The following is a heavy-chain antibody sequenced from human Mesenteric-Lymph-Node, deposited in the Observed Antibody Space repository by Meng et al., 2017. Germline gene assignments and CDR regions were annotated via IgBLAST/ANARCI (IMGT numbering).Heavy chain of an antibody. V-gene: IGHV3-33*01. CDR3: ARDLRTMIVH. J-gene: IGHJ3*01. D-gene: IGHD3-22*01. CDR2: IWYDGSNK. CDR1: GFTFSSYG. Sequence: GGSLRLSCAASGFTFSSYGMHWVRQAPGKGLEWVAVIWYDGSNKYYADSVKGRFTISRDNAKNSLYLQMNSLRAEDTAVYYCARDLRTMIVHWGQGTMVTVSS.